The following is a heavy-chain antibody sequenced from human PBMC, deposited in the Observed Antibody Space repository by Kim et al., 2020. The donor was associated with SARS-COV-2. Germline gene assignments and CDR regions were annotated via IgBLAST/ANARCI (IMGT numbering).Heavy chain of an antibody. CDR1: GGSISSSSYY. V-gene: IGHV4-39*01. J-gene: IGHJ2*01. Sequence: SETLSLTCTVSGGSISSSSYYWGWIRQPPGKGLEWIGSIYFSGSTYYNPSLKSRVTISVDTSKNQFSLKLSSVTAADTAVYYCARQGHWYFDLWGRGTL. CDR2: IYFSGST. CDR3: ARQGHWYFDL.